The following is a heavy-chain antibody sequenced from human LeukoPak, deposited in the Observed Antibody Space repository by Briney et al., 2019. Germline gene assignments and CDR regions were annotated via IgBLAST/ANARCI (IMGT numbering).Heavy chain of an antibody. CDR1: RGSFSGYY. D-gene: IGHD2-2*01. CDR3: ASEKDIVVVPAATFDY. V-gene: IGHV4-38-2*01. J-gene: IGHJ4*02. CDR2: IYHSGST. Sequence: PSETLSLTCAVSRGSFSGYYWGWIRQPPGKGLEWIGSIYHSGSTYYNPSLKSRVTISVDTSKNQFSLKLSSVTAADTAVYYCASEKDIVVVPAATFDYWGQGTLVTVSS.